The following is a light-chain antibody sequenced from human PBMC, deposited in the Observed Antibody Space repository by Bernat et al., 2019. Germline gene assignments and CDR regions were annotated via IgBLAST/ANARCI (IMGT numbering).Light chain of an antibody. CDR3: QQGKSKTRT. Sequence: RVTITFRASQYIDTYLNLYQHKPGKAPKLLISFANSLASGVPSRFSGSGSVTEFIFTISSLQPEDFATYYCQQGKSKTRTLGKGNKVEIK. CDR2: FAN. J-gene: IGKJ1*01. V-gene: IGKV1-39*01. CDR1: QYIDTY.